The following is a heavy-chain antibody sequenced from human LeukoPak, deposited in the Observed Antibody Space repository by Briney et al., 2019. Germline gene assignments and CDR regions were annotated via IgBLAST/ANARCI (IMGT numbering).Heavy chain of an antibody. Sequence: GGSLRLSCAASGFTFSSYAMSWVRQAPGKGLEWVSAISGSGGSTYYADSVKGRFTISRDNSKNTLYLQMNSLRAEDTAVYYCAKKDVLRLFESYPSKFDYWGQGTLVTVSS. CDR3: AKKDVLRLFESYPSKFDY. D-gene: IGHD3-3*01. J-gene: IGHJ4*02. CDR1: GFTFSSYA. V-gene: IGHV3-23*01. CDR2: ISGSGGST.